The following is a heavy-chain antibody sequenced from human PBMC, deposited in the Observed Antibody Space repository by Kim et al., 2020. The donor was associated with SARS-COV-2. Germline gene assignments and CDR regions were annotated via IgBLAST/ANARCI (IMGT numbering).Heavy chain of an antibody. Sequence: ASVKVSCKASGYTLSTYDIVWVRQAPGHGLEWMGWISPYTGNTIYAKNFQGRLTMTTDTSASTAYIELRSLRSDDTAVYYCARSEAVTGSAVAYFLHWGQGSLVNISS. CDR3: ARSEAVTGSAVAYFLH. V-gene: IGHV1-18*01. CDR1: GYTLSTYD. CDR2: ISPYTGNT. D-gene: IGHD6-19*01. J-gene: IGHJ1*01.